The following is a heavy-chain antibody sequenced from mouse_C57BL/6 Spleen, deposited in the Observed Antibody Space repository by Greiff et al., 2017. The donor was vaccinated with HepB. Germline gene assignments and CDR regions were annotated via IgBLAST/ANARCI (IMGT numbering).Heavy chain of an antibody. CDR2: IWSGGST. J-gene: IGHJ4*01. V-gene: IGHV2-2*01. Sequence: QVQLKESGPGLVQPSQSLSITCTVSGFSFTSYGVHWVRQSPGKGLEWLGVIWSGGSTDYNAAFISRLSISKDNSKSQVFFKMNSLQADDTAIYYCAREGDLTHYYAMDYWGQGTSVTVSS. CDR3: AREGDLTHYYAMDY. D-gene: IGHD2-13*01. CDR1: GFSFTSYG.